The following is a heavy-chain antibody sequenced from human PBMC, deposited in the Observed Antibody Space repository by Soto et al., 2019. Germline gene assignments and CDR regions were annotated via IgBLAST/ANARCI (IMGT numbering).Heavy chain of an antibody. CDR2: ISYDGSNK. CDR3: AREGEQQLTYYYYYGMDV. J-gene: IGHJ6*02. D-gene: IGHD6-13*01. Sequence: GGSLRLSCAASGFTFSSYAMHWVRQAPGKGLEWVAVISYDGSNKYYADSVKGRFTISRDNSKNTLYLQMNSLRAEDTAVYYCAREGEQQLTYYYYYGMDVWGQGTTVTVSS. CDR1: GFTFSSYA. V-gene: IGHV3-30-3*01.